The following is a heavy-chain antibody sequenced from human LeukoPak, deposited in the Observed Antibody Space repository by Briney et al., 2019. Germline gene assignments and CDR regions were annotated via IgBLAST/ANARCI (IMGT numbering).Heavy chain of an antibody. D-gene: IGHD2-15*01. J-gene: IGHJ6*02. CDR2: ISAYNGST. CDR1: GYTFTSYG. V-gene: IGHV1-18*01. CDR3: ARGGGSRENYYYYGMDV. Sequence: VASVKVSCKASGYTFTSYGISWVRQAPRQGLEWMGWISAYNGSTNYAQKLQGRVTMTTDTSTSTAYMELRSLRSDDTAVYYCARGGGSRENYYYYGMDVWGQGTTVTVSS.